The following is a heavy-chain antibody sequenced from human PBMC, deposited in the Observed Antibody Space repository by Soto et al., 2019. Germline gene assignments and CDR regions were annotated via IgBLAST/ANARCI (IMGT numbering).Heavy chain of an antibody. V-gene: IGHV4-39*01. CDR2: IYYSGST. D-gene: IGHD2-15*01. CDR1: GGSISSSSYY. CDR3: ARHTPAISISDH. Sequence: SETLSLTCTVSGGSISSSSYYWGWIRQPPGKGLERIGSIYYSGSTYYNTSLKSRVTISVDTSKKQFSLKLSSVTAADTAVYYCARHTPAISISDHWGQGTLVTVS. J-gene: IGHJ4*02.